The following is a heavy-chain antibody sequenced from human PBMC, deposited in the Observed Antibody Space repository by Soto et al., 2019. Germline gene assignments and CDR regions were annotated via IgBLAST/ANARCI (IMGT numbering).Heavy chain of an antibody. CDR2: ISIGSSTI. D-gene: IGHD2-8*01. CDR1: GFTFSSYS. CDR3: ARDNGMAGSFDP. J-gene: IGHJ5*02. Sequence: GGSLRLSCAASGFTFSSYSMNWARQAPGKGLEWVSYISIGSSTIYYADSVKGRFTISRDDAKNSLYLQMNSLRDEDTAVYYCARDNGMAGSFDPWGQGTLVTVSS. V-gene: IGHV3-48*02.